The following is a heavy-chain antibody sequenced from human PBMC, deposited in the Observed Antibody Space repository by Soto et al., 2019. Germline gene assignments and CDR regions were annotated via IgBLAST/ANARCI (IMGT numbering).Heavy chain of an antibody. Sequence: SQTLSLTCAISGDSVSSNSAAWNWIRQSPSRGLEWLGRTYYRSKWYNDYAVSVKSRITINPDTSKNQFSLQLNSVTPEDTAVYYCARDRDIVVLVAAPGLDGMDVWGQGTTVTVSS. CDR1: GDSVSSNSAA. J-gene: IGHJ6*02. V-gene: IGHV6-1*01. CDR2: TYYRSKWYN. D-gene: IGHD2-15*01. CDR3: ARDRDIVVLVAAPGLDGMDV.